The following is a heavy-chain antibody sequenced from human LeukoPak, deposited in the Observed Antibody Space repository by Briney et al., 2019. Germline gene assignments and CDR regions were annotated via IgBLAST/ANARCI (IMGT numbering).Heavy chain of an antibody. CDR3: AKDLRSKVAALDY. D-gene: IGHD6-19*01. CDR1: GFTFSSYW. J-gene: IGHJ4*02. CDR2: INTDGSST. Sequence: GGSLRLSCAASGFTFSSYWMHWVRQAPGKGLVWVSRINTDGSSTSYADSVKGRFTISRDNAKNTLYLQMNSLRAEDTAVFYCAKDLRSKVAALDYWGQGTLVTVSS. V-gene: IGHV3-74*01.